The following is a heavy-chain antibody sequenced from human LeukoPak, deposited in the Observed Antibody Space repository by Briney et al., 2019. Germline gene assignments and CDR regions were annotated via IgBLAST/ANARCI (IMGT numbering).Heavy chain of an antibody. J-gene: IGHJ6*03. CDR1: GDSVSSNSAA. CDR2: TYYRSKWYN. D-gene: IGHD6-6*01. V-gene: IGHV6-1*01. Sequence: SQTLSLTCAISGDSVSSNSAAWNWIRQSPSRGLEWLGRTYYRSKWYNDYAVSVKSRITINPDTSKNQFSLQLNSVTPEDTAVYYCARKVRTYKAAQVSYYYYMDVWGKGTTVTVSS. CDR3: ARKVRTYKAAQVSYYYYMDV.